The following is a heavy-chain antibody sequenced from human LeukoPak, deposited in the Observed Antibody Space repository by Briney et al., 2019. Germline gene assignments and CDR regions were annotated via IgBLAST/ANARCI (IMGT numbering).Heavy chain of an antibody. CDR2: LSYDGSNS. J-gene: IGHJ4*02. CDR1: GFTFSSFG. CDR3: AKDASTVTAHADY. V-gene: IGHV3-30*18. D-gene: IGHD4-17*01. Sequence: GRSLRLSCAASGFTFSSFGMHWVRQAPGKGLEWVAVLSYDGSNSYYADSVKGRFTISRDNSKNTLYLQMNSLRPEDTAVYYCAKDASTVTAHADYWGQRDPFSVSS.